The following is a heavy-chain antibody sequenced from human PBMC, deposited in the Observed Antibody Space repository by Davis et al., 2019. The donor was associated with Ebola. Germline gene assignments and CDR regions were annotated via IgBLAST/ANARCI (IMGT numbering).Heavy chain of an antibody. D-gene: IGHD6-13*01. CDR3: ARGAAAGDYFDY. CDR1: GFTFSSYS. V-gene: IGHV3-7*04. J-gene: IGHJ4*02. CDR2: IKQDGSEK. Sequence: GESLEISCAASGFTFSSYSMNWVRQAPGKGLEWVANIKQDGSEKYYVDSVKGRFTISRDNAKNSLYLQMNSLRAEDTAVYYCARGAAAGDYFDYWGQGTLVTVSS.